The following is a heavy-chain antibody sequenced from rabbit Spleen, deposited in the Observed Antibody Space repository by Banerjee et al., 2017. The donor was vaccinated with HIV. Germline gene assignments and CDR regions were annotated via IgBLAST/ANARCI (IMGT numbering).Heavy chain of an antibody. CDR1: GFSFSSGDW. D-gene: IGHD5-1*01. CDR2: IYVGSGGGT. J-gene: IGHJ4*01. V-gene: IGHV1S40*01. Sequence: QSLEESGGDLVKPGASLTLTCTASGFSFSSGDWMYWVRQAPGKGLEWIACIYVGSGGGTKYASWAKGRFTISKTSSTTVTLQMTSLTVADTATYFCARAGEGGDGYLNLWGPGTLVTVS. CDR3: ARAGEGGDGYLNL.